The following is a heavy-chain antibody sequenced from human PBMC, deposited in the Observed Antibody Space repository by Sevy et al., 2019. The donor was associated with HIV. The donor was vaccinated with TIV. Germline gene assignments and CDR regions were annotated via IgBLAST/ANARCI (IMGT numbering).Heavy chain of an antibody. J-gene: IGHJ6*03. CDR3: AREGPKVATIRPYYYYYYMDV. CDR2: ISAYNGNT. D-gene: IGHD5-12*01. Sequence: ASVKVSCKASGYTFTSYGISWVRQAPGQGLEWMGWISAYNGNTNYAQKLQGRVTMTTDTSTSTAYMELRSLRSDDTAVYYCAREGPKVATIRPYYYYYYMDVWGKGTTVTVSS. CDR1: GYTFTSYG. V-gene: IGHV1-18*01.